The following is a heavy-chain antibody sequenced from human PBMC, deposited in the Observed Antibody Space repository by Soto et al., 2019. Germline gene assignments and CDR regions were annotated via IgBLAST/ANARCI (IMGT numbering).Heavy chain of an antibody. Sequence: PGGSLRLSCAASGFTFSSYGMPWVRQAPGKGLEWVAVIRYDGSNKYYADSVKGRFTISRDNSKNTLYLQMNSLRAEDTAVYYCARDLSMVRSPLDYWGQGTLVTVSS. CDR2: IRYDGSNK. D-gene: IGHD3-10*01. CDR3: ARDLSMVRSPLDY. CDR1: GFTFSSYG. V-gene: IGHV3-33*01. J-gene: IGHJ4*02.